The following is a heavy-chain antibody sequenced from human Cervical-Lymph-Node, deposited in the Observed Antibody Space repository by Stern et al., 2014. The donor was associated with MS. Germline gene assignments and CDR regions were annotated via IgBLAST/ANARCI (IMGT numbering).Heavy chain of an antibody. Sequence: EVQLVQSGGGLVKPGGSLRLSCAASGFTFSSYTMTWVRPAPGKGLEWVSSISSTTTYIYYADSVKGRFTISRNDTKNSLYLQMNGLRAEDTAVYYCTRDLEYSSSLPFDFWGQGTLVTVSS. CDR1: GFTFSSYT. V-gene: IGHV3-21*01. CDR3: TRDLEYSSSLPFDF. D-gene: IGHD6-6*01. CDR2: ISSTTTYI. J-gene: IGHJ4*02.